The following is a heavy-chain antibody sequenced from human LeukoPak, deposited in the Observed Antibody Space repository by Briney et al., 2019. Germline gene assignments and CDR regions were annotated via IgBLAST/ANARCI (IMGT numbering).Heavy chain of an antibody. J-gene: IGHJ5*01. CDR1: GFTFSSFA. CDR2: IYSGGST. CDR3: ARGSLLWWFDY. D-gene: IGHD2-21*01. Sequence: PGGSLRLSCAASGFTFSSFAMSWVRQAPGKGLEWVSVIYSGGSTYYADSVKGRFTISRDNSKNTLYLQMNSLRAEDTAVYYCARGSLLWWFDYWGQGTLVTVSS. V-gene: IGHV3-66*01.